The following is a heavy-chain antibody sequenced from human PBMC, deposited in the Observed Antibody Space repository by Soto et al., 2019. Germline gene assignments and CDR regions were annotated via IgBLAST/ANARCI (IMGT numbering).Heavy chain of an antibody. Sequence: GGSLRLSCAASGFTFSSYAMSWVRQAPGKGLEWVSAISGSGGSTYYADSVKGRFTISRDNSKNTLYLQMNSLRAEDTAVYYCAKDGSERYFDWLKRRLLGMDVWGQGTTVTVSS. J-gene: IGHJ6*02. CDR1: GFTFSSYA. D-gene: IGHD3-9*01. V-gene: IGHV3-23*01. CDR2: ISGSGGST. CDR3: AKDGSERYFDWLKRRLLGMDV.